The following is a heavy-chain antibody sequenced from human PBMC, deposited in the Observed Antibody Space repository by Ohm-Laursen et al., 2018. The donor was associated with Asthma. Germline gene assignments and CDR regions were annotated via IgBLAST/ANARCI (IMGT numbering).Heavy chain of an antibody. J-gene: IGHJ4*02. Sequence: TLSLTCAVSGGSISSGGYSWSWIRQPPGKGLEWIGYIYHSGSTYYNPSLKSRVTISVDRSKNQFSLKLSSVTAADTAVYYCARDSHIVATIIDYWGQGTLVTVSS. CDR3: ARDSHIVATIIDY. D-gene: IGHD5-12*01. CDR2: IYHSGST. V-gene: IGHV4-30-2*01. CDR1: GGSISSGGYS.